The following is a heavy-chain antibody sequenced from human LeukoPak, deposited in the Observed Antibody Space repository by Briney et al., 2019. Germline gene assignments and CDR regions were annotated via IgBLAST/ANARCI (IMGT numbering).Heavy chain of an antibody. CDR1: GGSINISY. Sequence: SETLSLTCTVSGGSINISYWSWIRQPPGKGLEWIGYIYHRGSTNYNPSLTSRITVSVDTSKNQLSLKVTSVTAADTAVYYCARSGVFSGYDAFDIWGQGTMVTVSS. CDR3: ARSGVFSGYDAFDI. D-gene: IGHD3-9*01. CDR2: IYHRGST. V-gene: IGHV4-4*09. J-gene: IGHJ3*02.